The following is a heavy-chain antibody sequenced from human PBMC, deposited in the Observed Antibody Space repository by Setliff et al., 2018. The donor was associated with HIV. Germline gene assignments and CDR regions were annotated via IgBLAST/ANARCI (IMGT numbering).Heavy chain of an antibody. CDR3: AREKRVTYYYDSSGYYPSYFDY. Sequence: PGGSLRLSCAASGFTFSSYAMIWVRQAPGKGLVWVSTISADGERTYYPDSVKGRFTISRDNSNNALHLQMHSLTAEDTAVYYCAREKRVTYYYDSSGYYPSYFDYWGQGTLVTVSS. D-gene: IGHD3-22*01. J-gene: IGHJ4*02. CDR2: ISADGERT. CDR1: GFTFSSYA. V-gene: IGHV3-23*01.